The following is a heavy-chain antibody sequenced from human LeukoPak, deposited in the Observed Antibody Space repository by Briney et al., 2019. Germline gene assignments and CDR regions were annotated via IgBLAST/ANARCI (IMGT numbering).Heavy chain of an antibody. CDR3: ARLQGYYYDSSGYRYFDY. Sequence: GRSLRLSCAAAGFTFSSYAMDWVRQAPGKGLEWVAVISYDGSNKYYADSVKGRFTISRDNSKNTLYLQMNSLRAEDTAVYYCARLQGYYYDSSGYRYFDYWGQGTLVTVSS. V-gene: IGHV3-30-3*01. D-gene: IGHD3-22*01. J-gene: IGHJ4*02. CDR1: GFTFSSYA. CDR2: ISYDGSNK.